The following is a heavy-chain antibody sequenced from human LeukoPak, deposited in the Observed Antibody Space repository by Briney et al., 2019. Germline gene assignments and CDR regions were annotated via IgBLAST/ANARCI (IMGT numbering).Heavy chain of an antibody. V-gene: IGHV1-69*04. Sequence: SVNVSCKASGGTFSSYAISWVRQAPGQGLEWVGRIIPILGIANYAQKFQGRVTITADKSTTTVYMELSSLRSDDTAVYYCARAGGYTGSPYDYWGQGTLVTVSS. CDR1: GGTFSSYA. D-gene: IGHD1-26*01. CDR3: ARAGGYTGSPYDY. J-gene: IGHJ4*02. CDR2: IIPILGIA.